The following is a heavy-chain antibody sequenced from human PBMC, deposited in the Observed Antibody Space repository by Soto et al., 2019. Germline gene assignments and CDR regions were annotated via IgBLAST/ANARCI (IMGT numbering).Heavy chain of an antibody. D-gene: IGHD1-1*01. J-gene: IGHJ4*02. V-gene: IGHV3-11*01. Sequence: QVQLVESGGGLVKPRGSLRLSCAASGFTFSDYSMTWIRQAPGKGLQWLSYISRSGSLTHSAESVKDRFTISRDNARNSLYLQMNSLRAEDTAVYYCARDVETRWPKLAHYFDYWGQGTLVTVSA. CDR2: ISRSGSLT. CDR1: GFTFSDYS. CDR3: ARDVETRWPKLAHYFDY.